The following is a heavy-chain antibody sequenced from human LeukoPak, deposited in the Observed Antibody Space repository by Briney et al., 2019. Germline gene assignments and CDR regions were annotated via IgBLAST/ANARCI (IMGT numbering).Heavy chain of an antibody. CDR2: ISSSSSYI. CDR1: GFTFSSYA. J-gene: IGHJ4*02. Sequence: GGSLRLSCAASGFTFSSYAMSWVRQAPGKGLEWVSSISSSSSYIYYADSVKGRFTISRDNAKNSLYLQMNSLRAEDTAVYYCARGREVRGVITKGYFDYWGQGTLVTVSS. D-gene: IGHD3-10*01. CDR3: ARGREVRGVITKGYFDY. V-gene: IGHV3-21*01.